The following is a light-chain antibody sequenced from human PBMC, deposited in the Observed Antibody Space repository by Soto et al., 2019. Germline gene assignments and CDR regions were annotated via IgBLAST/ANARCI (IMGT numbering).Light chain of an antibody. J-gene: IGKJ2*01. CDR3: QESFSPLYT. CDR1: QTIHNF. Sequence: DIQLTQSPSSLSASAGDRVTITCRASQTIHNFLNWYQQTPGKAPKLLIYAASNLRGGVPSRFIGGGSGTNFTLTINSLQPEDFATYYCQESFSPLYTFGQGTMLDI. V-gene: IGKV1-39*01. CDR2: AAS.